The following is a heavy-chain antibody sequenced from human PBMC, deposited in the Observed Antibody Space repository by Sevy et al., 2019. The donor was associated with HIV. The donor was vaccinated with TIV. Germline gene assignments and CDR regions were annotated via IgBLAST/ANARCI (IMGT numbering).Heavy chain of an antibody. CDR3: AKPVYFCGGNGYYLDY. CDR2: IPSDGNIK. D-gene: IGHD3-22*01. CDR1: GFTFGTYA. V-gene: IGHV3-30*18. J-gene: IGHJ4*02. Sequence: GGSLRLSCAASGFTFGTYAIHWVRQAPGKGLEWVALIPSDGNIKFYADSVKGPFTISTDNSKNTLYLQMMSLRAEDTAIFYCAKPVYFCGGNGYYLDYWGQGTLVTVSS.